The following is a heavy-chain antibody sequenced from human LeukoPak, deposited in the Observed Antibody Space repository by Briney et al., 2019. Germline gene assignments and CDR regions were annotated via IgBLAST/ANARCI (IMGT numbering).Heavy chain of an antibody. CDR2: INAGNGNT. Sequence: ASVKVSCKASGYTFTSYAMHWVRQAPGQRLEWMGWINAGNGNTEYSQEFQGRVTITRDTSASTAYMELSSLRSEDMAVYYCARDSSGYDFDYWGQGTLVTVSS. V-gene: IGHV1-3*03. J-gene: IGHJ4*02. CDR1: GYTFTSYA. CDR3: ARDSSGYDFDY. D-gene: IGHD5-12*01.